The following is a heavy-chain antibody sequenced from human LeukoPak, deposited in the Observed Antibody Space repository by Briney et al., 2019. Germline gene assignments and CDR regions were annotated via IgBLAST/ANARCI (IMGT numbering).Heavy chain of an antibody. J-gene: IGHJ6*03. CDR3: ARSHLRYCSSTSCYDYYYYYMDV. CDR1: GYTFTGYY. CDR2: INPNSGGT. V-gene: IGHV1-2*02. D-gene: IGHD2-2*01. Sequence: ASVKVSCTASGYTFTGYYMHWVRQAPGQGLEWMGWINPNSGGTNYAQKFQGRVTMTRDTSISTAYMELSRLRSDDTAVYYCARSHLRYCSSTSCYDYYYYYMDVWGKGTTVTVSS.